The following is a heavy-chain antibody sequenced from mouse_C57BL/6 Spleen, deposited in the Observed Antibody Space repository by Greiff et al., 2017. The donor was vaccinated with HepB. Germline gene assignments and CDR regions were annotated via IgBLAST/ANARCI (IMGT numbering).Heavy chain of an antibody. Sequence: VQLQESGPELVKPGASVKISCKASGYAFSSSWMNWVKQRPGKGLEWIGRIYPGDGDTNYNGKFKGKATLTADKSSSTAYMQLSSLTSEDSAVYFCAREGDYVWYFDVWGTGTTVTVSS. CDR3: AREGDYVWYFDV. CDR2: IYPGDGDT. D-gene: IGHD1-1*01. CDR1: GYAFSSSW. J-gene: IGHJ1*03. V-gene: IGHV1-82*01.